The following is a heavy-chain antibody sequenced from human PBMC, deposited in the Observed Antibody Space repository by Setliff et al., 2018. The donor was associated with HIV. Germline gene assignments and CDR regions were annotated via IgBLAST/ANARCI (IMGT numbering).Heavy chain of an antibody. CDR3: ATYADRESNRFDP. D-gene: IGHD3-10*01. Sequence: PSETLSLTCAVSGYSISSGYYWGWIRQPPGKGLEWIGSIYHSGSTYNNPSLKSRVTISVDTSKNQFSLKLSSVTAADTAVYYCATYADRESNRFDPWGQGILVTVSS. J-gene: IGHJ5*02. CDR1: GYSISSGYY. CDR2: IYHSGST. V-gene: IGHV4-38-2*01.